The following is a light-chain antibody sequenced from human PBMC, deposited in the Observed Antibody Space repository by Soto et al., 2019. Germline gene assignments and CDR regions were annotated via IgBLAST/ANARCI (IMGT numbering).Light chain of an antibody. J-gene: IGKJ3*01. CDR3: QHYDNLPLT. V-gene: IGKV1-33*01. CDR1: QDISNY. CDR2: DAS. Sequence: DIQMTQSPSSLSASVGDRVTITCEPSQDISNYLNWYHQKPGKAPKLLIYDASYLETGVPSRFSGIESGTDSTFNISSLLPEDIATYYCQHYDNLPLTVGAGTNVYI.